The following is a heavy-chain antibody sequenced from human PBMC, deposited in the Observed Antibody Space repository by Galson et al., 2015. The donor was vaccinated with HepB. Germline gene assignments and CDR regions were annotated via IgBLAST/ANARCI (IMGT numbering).Heavy chain of an antibody. D-gene: IGHD3-10*01. Sequence: SETLSLTCTVSGVSIRNYYWSWIRQSPGKGLEWIGNIHDDGSINYNPSLKSRVTISLATSKMQFSLKLTSVTAADTAMYYCARRAVGWGGSGTYYFFDYWGQGYLVTVSS. CDR3: ARRAVGWGGSGTYYFFDY. V-gene: IGHV4-59*08. J-gene: IGHJ4*02. CDR1: GVSIRNYY. CDR2: IHDDGSI.